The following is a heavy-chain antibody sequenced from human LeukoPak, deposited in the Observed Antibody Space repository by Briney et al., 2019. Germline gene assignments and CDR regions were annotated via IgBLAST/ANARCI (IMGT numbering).Heavy chain of an antibody. CDR3: ARDKAHSYGRYFDP. J-gene: IGHJ5*02. Sequence: SETLSLTCSVAGGSISTYCWNWIRQTPGKGLEWIGHISYGNTDYNPSLKSRVTISVDTSKNQTSVPAADTAVYYCARDKAHSYGRYFDPWGQGALVIVSS. V-gene: IGHV4-59*01. CDR2: ISYGNT. D-gene: IGHD5-18*01. CDR1: GGSISTYC.